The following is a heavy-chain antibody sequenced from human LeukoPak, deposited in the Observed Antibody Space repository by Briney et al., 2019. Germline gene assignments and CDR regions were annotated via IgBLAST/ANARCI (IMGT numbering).Heavy chain of an antibody. V-gene: IGHV4-31*03. CDR1: GGSISSGGYY. CDR3: ASSAGAGGYYYYGMDV. CDR2: IYYSGST. Sequence: SETLSLTCTVSGGSISSGGYYWSWIRQHPGKGLEWIGYIYYSGSTYYNPSLKSRVTISVDTSKNQFSLKLSSVTAADTAVYYCASSAGAGGYYYYGMDVWGQGTTVTVSS. D-gene: IGHD1-26*01. J-gene: IGHJ6*02.